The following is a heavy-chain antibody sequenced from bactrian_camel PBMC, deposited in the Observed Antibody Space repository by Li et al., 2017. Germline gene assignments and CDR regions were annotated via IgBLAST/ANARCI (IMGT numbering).Heavy chain of an antibody. CDR3: EKGSL. CDR2: VAIDGTP. D-gene: IGHD5*01. J-gene: IGHJ4*01. V-gene: IGHV3S60*01. CDR1: EFAVDDAD. Sequence: HVQLVESGGGSVQAGGSLRLTCAASEFAVDDADMGWYRQAPGHECELVSSVAIDGTPDYADSVKGRFVISRDNANNIVYLHLTHLKFEDTAMYYCEKGSLRGQGTQVTV.